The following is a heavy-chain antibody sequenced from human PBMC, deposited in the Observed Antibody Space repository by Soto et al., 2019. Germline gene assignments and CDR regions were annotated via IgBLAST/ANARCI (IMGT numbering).Heavy chain of an antibody. CDR1: GYSFTNYG. Sequence: QDQLVQSGVEVKKPGASVKVSCKASGYSFTNYGITWVRQAPGQGFEWMGWISAYNGNTNYAQKFQGRVTMTTDASTRTAYLELRSLRSDETAVYYCARDRGVAPPVAGNTHYYYYMDVWGKGTTVTVSS. CDR3: ARDRGVAPPVAGNTHYYYYMDV. D-gene: IGHD6-19*01. CDR2: ISAYNGNT. J-gene: IGHJ6*03. V-gene: IGHV1-18*01.